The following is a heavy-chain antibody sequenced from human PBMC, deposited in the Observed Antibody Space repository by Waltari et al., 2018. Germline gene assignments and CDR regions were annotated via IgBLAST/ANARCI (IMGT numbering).Heavy chain of an antibody. CDR2: IYYSGST. V-gene: IGHV4-59*01. CDR3: AGTVLLWFGDRAEYFQH. D-gene: IGHD3-10*01. Sequence: QVQLQESGPGLVKPSETLSLTCTVSGGSISSYYWSWIRHPPGKGLEWIGYIYYSGSTNYNPSLKSRVTISVDTSKNQFSLKLSSVTAADTAVYYCAGTVLLWFGDRAEYFQHWGQGTLVTVSS. J-gene: IGHJ1*01. CDR1: GGSISSYY.